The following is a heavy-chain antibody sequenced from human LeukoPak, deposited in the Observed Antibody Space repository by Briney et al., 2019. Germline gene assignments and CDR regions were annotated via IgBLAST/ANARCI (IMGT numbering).Heavy chain of an antibody. CDR1: GFTFSRYW. V-gene: IGHV3-74*01. D-gene: IGHD1-26*01. Sequence: GGSLRLSCAASGFTFSRYWMHWVRQAPGKGLVWVSRINEDGSTTNHADSVKGRFTISRDNAKNTLYMQMNSLRAEDTAVYYCVRDLGGRSGHWGQGTLVTVSS. CDR2: INEDGSTT. CDR3: VRDLGGRSGH. J-gene: IGHJ4*02.